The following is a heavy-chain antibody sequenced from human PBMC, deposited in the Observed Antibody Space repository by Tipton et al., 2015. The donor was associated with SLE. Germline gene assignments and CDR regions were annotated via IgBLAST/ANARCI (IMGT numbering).Heavy chain of an antibody. Sequence: TLSLTCTVSGGSISSTNFYGGWIRQPPGKGLEWIAAFYYSGSTSYNPSLKSRVIISVDTSKNQFSLNLSSVTAADTAVYYCASPHHYYDFWSGSPPFDDWGQGTLVTVSS. D-gene: IGHD3-3*01. CDR2: FYYSGST. CDR1: GGSISSTNFY. V-gene: IGHV4-39*01. CDR3: ASPHHYYDFWSGSPPFDD. J-gene: IGHJ4*02.